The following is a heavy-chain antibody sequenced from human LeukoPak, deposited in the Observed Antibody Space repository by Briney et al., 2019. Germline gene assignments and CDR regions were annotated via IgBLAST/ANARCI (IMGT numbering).Heavy chain of an antibody. CDR1: GGSISSSSYY. V-gene: IGHV4-61*05. CDR3: TRVSPLLWFGEFDY. Sequence: PSETLSLTCIVSGGSISSSSYYWGWIRQPPGKGLEWIGYIYYSGSTNYNPSLKSRVTISVDTSKNQFSLKLSSVTAADTAVYYCTRVSPLLWFGEFDYWGQGTLVTASS. D-gene: IGHD3-10*01. CDR2: IYYSGST. J-gene: IGHJ4*02.